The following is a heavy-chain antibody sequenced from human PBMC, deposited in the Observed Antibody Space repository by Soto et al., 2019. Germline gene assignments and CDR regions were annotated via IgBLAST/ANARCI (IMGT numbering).Heavy chain of an antibody. J-gene: IGHJ6*03. V-gene: IGHV3-48*01. D-gene: IGHD4-17*01. CDR1: GFTFSSYG. CDR2: ISTSSRTI. Sequence: GGPLRLSCAASGFTFSSYGMNWVRQAPGKGLECVSYISTSSRTIYYADSVKGRFTISRDNAKNSLYLQMNGLRAEDTAVYYCARVLGTVTNYYYMDVWGKGDTVTVSS. CDR3: ARVLGTVTNYYYMDV.